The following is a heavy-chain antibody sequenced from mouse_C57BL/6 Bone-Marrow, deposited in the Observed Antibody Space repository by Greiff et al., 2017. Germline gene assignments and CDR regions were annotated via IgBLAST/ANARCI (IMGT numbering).Heavy chain of an antibody. CDR1: GFNIKDDY. V-gene: IGHV14-4*01. D-gene: IGHD1-1*01. CDR3: TTELRYAMDY. Sequence: VQLQQSGAELVRPGASVTLSCTASGFNIKDDYMHWVRQRPEQGLEWIGWIDPENGDTEYASKFQGKGTITADTSYNTAYLQLSSLTSEATAVYYCTTELRYAMDYWGQGTSVTVSA. J-gene: IGHJ4*01. CDR2: IDPENGDT.